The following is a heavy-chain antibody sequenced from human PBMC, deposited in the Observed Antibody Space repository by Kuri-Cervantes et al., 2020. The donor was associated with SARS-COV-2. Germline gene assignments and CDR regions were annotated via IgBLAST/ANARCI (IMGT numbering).Heavy chain of an antibody. CDR2: IYYRGST. D-gene: IGHD6-19*01. CDR3: ARETVAGTGDWFDP. Sequence: SETLSLTCTVSGGSISSYYWSWIRQPPGKGRERIGYIYYRGSTNYNPSLKSRVTISVDTSKNQFSLKLSSVTAADTAVYYCARETVAGTGDWFDPWGQGTLVTVSS. J-gene: IGHJ5*02. CDR1: GGSISSYY. V-gene: IGHV4-59*12.